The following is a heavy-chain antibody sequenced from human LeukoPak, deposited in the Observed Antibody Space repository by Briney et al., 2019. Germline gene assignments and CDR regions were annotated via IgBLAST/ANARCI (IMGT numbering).Heavy chain of an antibody. V-gene: IGHV3-7*01. Sequence: GGSLRLSCAASGFTFSSYWMSWVRQAPGKGLEWVANIKRDGSERYYVDSVKGRFTISRDNAKNSLYMQMNSLRAEDTAVYYCARGPCTACLDYYYGMDVWGQGTTVTISS. CDR1: GFTFSSYW. CDR2: IKRDGSER. CDR3: ARGPCTACLDYYYGMDV. J-gene: IGHJ6*02. D-gene: IGHD5-18*01.